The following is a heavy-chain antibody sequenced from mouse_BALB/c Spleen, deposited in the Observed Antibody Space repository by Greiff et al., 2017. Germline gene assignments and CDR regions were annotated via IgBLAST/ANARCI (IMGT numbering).Heavy chain of an antibody. V-gene: IGHV1-7*01. D-gene: IGHD2-13*01. CDR2: INPSTGYT. CDR1: GYTFTSYW. J-gene: IGHJ1*01. CDR3: ARSPSDYTSYWYFDV. Sequence: QLQQSGAELAKPGASVKMSCKASGYTFTSYWMHWVKQRPGQGLEWIGYINPSTGYTEYNQKFKDKATLTADKSSSTAYMQLSSLTSEGSAVYYCARSPSDYTSYWYFDVWGAGTTVTVSS.